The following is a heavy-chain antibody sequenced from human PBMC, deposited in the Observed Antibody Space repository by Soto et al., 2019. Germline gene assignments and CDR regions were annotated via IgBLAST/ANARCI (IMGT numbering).Heavy chain of an antibody. Sequence: EVQMVESGGGLVQPGGSLRLSCAASGFNFSSYAMSWVRQAPGKGLEWVSGITGSDSYTYYADSVKGRFSISRDNSRNMVYLQMNSLRAEDTAIYYCAKDPDPPQRWVRYGIDVWGQGTTVTVSS. J-gene: IGHJ6*02. CDR2: ITGSDSYT. V-gene: IGHV3-23*04. CDR1: GFNFSSYA. CDR3: AKDPDPPQRWVRYGIDV.